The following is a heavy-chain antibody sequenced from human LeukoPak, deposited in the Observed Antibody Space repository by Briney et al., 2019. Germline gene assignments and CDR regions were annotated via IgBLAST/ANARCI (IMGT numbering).Heavy chain of an antibody. CDR2: ISGSGGST. D-gene: IGHD2-21*02. J-gene: IGHJ4*02. CDR3: AKRRLLFPYLLDY. CDR1: GFTLSSYA. V-gene: IGHV3-23*01. Sequence: PGGSLRLSCAASGFTLSSYAMSWVRQAPGKGLEWVSAISGSGGSTYYADSVKGRFTISRDNSKNTLYLQMNSLRAEDTAVYYCAKRRLLFPYLLDYWGQGTLVTVSS.